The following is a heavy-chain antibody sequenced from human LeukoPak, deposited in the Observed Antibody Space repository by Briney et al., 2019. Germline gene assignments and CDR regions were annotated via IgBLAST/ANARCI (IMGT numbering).Heavy chain of an antibody. CDR1: GGSFSGYY. D-gene: IGHD6-6*01. Sequence: SETLSLTCAVYGGSFSGYYWSWIRQPPGKGLEWIGEINHSGSTNYNPSLKCRVTISVDTSENQFSLKLSSVTAADTAVYYCARGRRYSSSSGFDYWGQGTLVTVSS. CDR2: INHSGST. V-gene: IGHV4-34*01. J-gene: IGHJ4*02. CDR3: ARGRRYSSSSGFDY.